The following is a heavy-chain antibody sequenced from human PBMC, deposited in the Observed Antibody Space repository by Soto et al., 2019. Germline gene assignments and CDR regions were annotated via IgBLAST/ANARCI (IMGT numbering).Heavy chain of an antibody. J-gene: IGHJ5*02. CDR1: RFTFRSYA. CDR3: AKGPWELGSNWFDP. V-gene: IGHV3-23*01. CDR2: ISGSGDNT. D-gene: IGHD3-10*01. Sequence: PWGSLRLSCTASRFTFRSYAMSWVRQAPGKGLEWVSAISGSGDNTYYADSVKGRFTISRDNSKNTLYLQMNSLRAEDTAVYYCAKGPWELGSNWFDPWGQGTLVTVSS.